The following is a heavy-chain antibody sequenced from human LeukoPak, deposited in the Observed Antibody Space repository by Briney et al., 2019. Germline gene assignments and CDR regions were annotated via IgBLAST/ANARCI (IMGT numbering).Heavy chain of an antibody. J-gene: IGHJ4*02. CDR1: GGSISSYY. D-gene: IGHD3-22*01. Sequence: SETLFLTCTVSGGSISSYYWSWTRQPAGKGLEWIGRIYTSGSTNYNPSLKSRVTMSVDTSENQFSLKLSSVTAADTAVYYCARDQSGDYYDSSGFFDYWGQGTLVTVSS. V-gene: IGHV4-4*07. CDR3: ARDQSGDYYDSSGFFDY. CDR2: IYTSGST.